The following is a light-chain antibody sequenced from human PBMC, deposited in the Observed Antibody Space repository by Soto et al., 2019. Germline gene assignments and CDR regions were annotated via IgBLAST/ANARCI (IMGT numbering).Light chain of an antibody. Sequence: QSVLTQPASVSGSPGQSTTISCSGTISDVGGNNYVSWYQHHPGKAPKVIIYEVRKWPSGVSNRFSGSKSGSTASLTISGLQAEDEADYYCSSYTSSGTWVFGGGTKVTVL. CDR3: SSYTSSGTWV. CDR1: ISDVGGNNY. CDR2: EVR. J-gene: IGLJ3*02. V-gene: IGLV2-14*01.